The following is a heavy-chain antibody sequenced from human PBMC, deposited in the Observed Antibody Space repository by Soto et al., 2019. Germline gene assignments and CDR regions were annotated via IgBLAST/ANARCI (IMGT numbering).Heavy chain of an antibody. CDR3: TTYDYIXGXXRYRWAY. J-gene: IGHJ4*02. D-gene: IGHD3-16*02. V-gene: IGHV3-15*01. CDR2: IKSKTDGGTT. Sequence: EVQLVESGGGLVKPGGSLRLSCAASGFTFSSAWMSWVRQAPGKGLEWVGRIKSKTDGGTTDHAAPVTGRFTISRDDSENTLXLXXXGLXIEDTXVXXCTTYDYIXGXXRYRWAYWGQGTLVTVSS. CDR1: GFTFSSAW.